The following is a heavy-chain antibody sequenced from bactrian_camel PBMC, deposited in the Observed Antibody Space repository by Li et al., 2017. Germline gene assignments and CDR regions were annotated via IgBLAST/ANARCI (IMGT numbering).Heavy chain of an antibody. J-gene: IGHJ4*01. CDR3: AADLTLLAYSGDRCYARRPGDYTD. CDR1: GDTDGIRY. Sequence: DVQLVESGGGSVRAGGSLRLSCASSGDTDGIRYMAWFRQVPGKEREGFASRSVRGGVTYYTDSVKGRFTISQDNAKNMLYLQMDSLKPEDTAMYYCAADLTLLAYSGDRCYARRPGDYTDWGQGTQVTVS. D-gene: IGHD3*01. V-gene: IGHV3S31*01. CDR2: RSVRGGVT.